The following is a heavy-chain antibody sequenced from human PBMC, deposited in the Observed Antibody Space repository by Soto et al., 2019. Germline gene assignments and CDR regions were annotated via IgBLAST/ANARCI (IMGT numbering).Heavy chain of an antibody. D-gene: IGHD1-20*01. V-gene: IGHV3-23*01. CDR2: ISGSGGST. CDR3: AKGGNWNDYFDY. J-gene: IGHJ4*02. CDR1: GFTFSSYA. Sequence: RGSLRLSCAASGFTFSSYAMSWVRQAPGKGLEWVSAISGSGGSTYYADSVKGRFTISRDNSKNTLYLQMNSLRAEDTAVYYCAKGGNWNDYFDYWGQGTLVIVSS.